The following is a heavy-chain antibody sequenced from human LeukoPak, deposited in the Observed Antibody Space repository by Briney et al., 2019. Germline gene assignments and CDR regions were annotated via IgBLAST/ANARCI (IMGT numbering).Heavy chain of an antibody. CDR3: ARRRIAARPGGPYYYYYYGMDV. J-gene: IGHJ6*02. CDR2: IYYSGST. Sequence: PSETLSLTCTVSGGSISSYYWSWIRQPPGKGLEWIGYIYYSGSTNYNPSLKSRVTISVDTSKNQFSLKLSSATAADTAVYYCARRRIAARPGGPYYYYYYGMDVWGQGTTVTVSS. D-gene: IGHD6-6*01. CDR1: GGSISSYY. V-gene: IGHV4-59*01.